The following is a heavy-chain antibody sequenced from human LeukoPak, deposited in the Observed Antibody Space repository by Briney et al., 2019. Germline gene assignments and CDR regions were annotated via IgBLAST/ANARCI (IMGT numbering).Heavy chain of an antibody. V-gene: IGHV3-30*02. J-gene: IGHJ4*02. D-gene: IGHD6-19*01. CDR3: AREGGRTVAGTFDN. Sequence: GGSLRLSCAASGFVFGDYGMHWVRQAPGKGLEWVAFIQYHGRDKYYADSVKGRFTISRDNSKNTLYMEVNSLRAEDTAVYYCAREGGRTVAGTFDNWGQGTLVTVSS. CDR1: GFVFGDYG. CDR2: IQYHGRDK.